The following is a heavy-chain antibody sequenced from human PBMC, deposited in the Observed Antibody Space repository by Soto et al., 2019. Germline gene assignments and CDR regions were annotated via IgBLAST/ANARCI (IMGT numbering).Heavy chain of an antibody. CDR3: ARGVDAGVDV. D-gene: IGHD1-1*01. V-gene: IGHV1-8*01. J-gene: IGHJ6*02. CDR1: GYTFTTYD. Sequence: QVQLVQSGAEVTKPGASVKVSCKASGYTFTTYDINWVRQATGQGLEWLGWMSPNSGATGYAQKFQGRVSMTRDTTMTTAYMELSNLRSEETAMYYCARGVDAGVDVWGQGTTVTVSS. CDR2: MSPNSGAT.